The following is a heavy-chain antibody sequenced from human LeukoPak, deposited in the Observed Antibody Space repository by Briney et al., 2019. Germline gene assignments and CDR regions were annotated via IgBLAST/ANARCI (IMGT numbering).Heavy chain of an antibody. CDR1: GGSVSSGSYY. V-gene: IGHV4-61*01. J-gene: IGHJ6*02. D-gene: IGHD2-8*01. CDR3: ARDRGPYALYYYYGMDV. CDR2: IYYSGST. Sequence: PSETLSLTCTVSGGSVSSGSYYWSWIRQPPGKGLEWIGYIYYSGSTNYNPSLKSRVTISVDTSKNQFSLKLSSVTAADTAVYYCARDRGPYALYYYYGMDVWGQGTTVTVSS.